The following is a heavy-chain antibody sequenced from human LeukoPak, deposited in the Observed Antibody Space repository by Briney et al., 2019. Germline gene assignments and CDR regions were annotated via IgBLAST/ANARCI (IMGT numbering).Heavy chain of an antibody. Sequence: ASVKVSCKASGYTFTGYYMHWVRQAPGQGLEWMGWINPNCGGTNYAQKFQGWVTMTRDTSISTAYMELSRLRSDDTAVYYCARGSYDFWSGYYFHDAFDIWGQGTMVTVSS. CDR2: INPNCGGT. CDR1: GYTFTGYY. D-gene: IGHD3-3*01. J-gene: IGHJ3*02. CDR3: ARGSYDFWSGYYFHDAFDI. V-gene: IGHV1-2*04.